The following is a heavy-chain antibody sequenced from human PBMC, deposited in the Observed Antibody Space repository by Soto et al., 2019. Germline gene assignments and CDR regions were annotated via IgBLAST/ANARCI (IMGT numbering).Heavy chain of an antibody. D-gene: IGHD1-26*01. Sequence: LRLSCAASGFTFSSFWMTWVRQAPGKGLEWVANIKQDGSEKYYVDSVKGRFTISRDNARNSLFLEMKSLRSEDTAVYSCVRDRSGSYLEGFDYWGQGTLVTVSS. CDR1: GFTFSSFW. V-gene: IGHV3-7*01. CDR3: VRDRSGSYLEGFDY. CDR2: IKQDGSEK. J-gene: IGHJ4*02.